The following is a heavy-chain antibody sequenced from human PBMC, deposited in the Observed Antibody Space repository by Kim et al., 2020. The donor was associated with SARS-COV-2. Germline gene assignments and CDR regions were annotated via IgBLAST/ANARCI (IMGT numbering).Heavy chain of an antibody. CDR1: GYSFTNYG. Sequence: ASVKVSCKASGYSFTNYGISWVRQAPGQGLEWMGWISAYNGNTNYAQKLQGRVTMTTDTSTSTAYMELRSLRSDDTAVYYCARYTSDDFWSGYYRVWGQGTLVTVSS. D-gene: IGHD3-3*01. V-gene: IGHV1-18*01. J-gene: IGHJ4*02. CDR2: ISAYNGNT. CDR3: ARYTSDDFWSGYYRV.